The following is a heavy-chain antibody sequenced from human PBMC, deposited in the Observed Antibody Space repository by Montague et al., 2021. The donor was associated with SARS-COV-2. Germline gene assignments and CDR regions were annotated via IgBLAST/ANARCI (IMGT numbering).Heavy chain of an antibody. V-gene: IGHV4-34*01. D-gene: IGHD4-23*01. J-gene: IGHJ4*02. CDR3: ARWDPQTLTLIGLRGKSAIDY. CDR2: INHSGTTTY. CDR1: GGSFSGYY. Sequence: SETLSLTCAVYGGSFSGYYWTWIRQSPGKGLEWIAEINHSGTTTYNFNPSLRSRVTISVATSKSQFSLKLSSVTAADTGVYYCARWDPQTLTLIGLRGKSAIDYWGQGTLVTVSS.